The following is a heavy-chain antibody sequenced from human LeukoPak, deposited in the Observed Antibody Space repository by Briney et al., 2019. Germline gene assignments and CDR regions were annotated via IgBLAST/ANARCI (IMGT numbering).Heavy chain of an antibody. Sequence: PGGSLRLSCVGSGFVFSDYYMHWVRQAPEKGLIWVSRINTDGSNIDYADSVKGRFTISGDNSKNTLYLQMNSLRAEDTAVYYCARERWGSSGYFDYWGQGTLVTVSS. CDR3: ARERWGSSGYFDY. CDR2: INTDGSNI. J-gene: IGHJ4*02. CDR1: GFVFSDYY. D-gene: IGHD6-6*01. V-gene: IGHV3-74*01.